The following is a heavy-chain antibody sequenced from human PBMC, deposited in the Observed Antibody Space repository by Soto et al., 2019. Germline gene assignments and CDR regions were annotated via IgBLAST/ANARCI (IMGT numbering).Heavy chain of an antibody. D-gene: IGHD3-9*01. CDR3: TRKNPPTGMEV. J-gene: IGHJ6*02. CDR1: GFTLSSYD. V-gene: IGHV3-13*01. CDR2: IGSGGDT. Sequence: EVQLVESGGGLVQPGGSLRLSCAASGFTLSSYDIHWVRQATGEGLAWVSGIGSGGDTHYADSVKGRFIISREDGKNSLYLQMNNLRVGDTAVYYCTRKNPPTGMEVWGQWATVTVSS.